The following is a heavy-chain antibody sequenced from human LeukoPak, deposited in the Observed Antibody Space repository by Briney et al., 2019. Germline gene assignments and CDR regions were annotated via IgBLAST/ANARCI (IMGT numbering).Heavy chain of an antibody. CDR3: ATDTSDNNDGFDI. D-gene: IGHD2/OR15-2a*01. CDR2: FDPDAGGT. V-gene: IGHV1-24*01. CDR1: GYTLTQLS. Sequence: ASVKVSCKVSGYTLTQLSMHWVRQAPAQGLEWMGGFDPDAGGTIYAQRFQGRVTMTEDTSTDTAFMELSSLGSEDSAVYYCATDTSDNNDGFDIWGQGTTVTVSS. J-gene: IGHJ3*02.